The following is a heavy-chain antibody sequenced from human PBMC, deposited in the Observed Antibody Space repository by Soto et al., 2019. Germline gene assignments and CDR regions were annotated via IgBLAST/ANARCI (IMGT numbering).Heavy chain of an antibody. J-gene: IGHJ3*02. CDR2: ISYDGSNK. V-gene: IGHV3-30-3*01. CDR1: GFTFSSYA. Sequence: QVQLVESGGGVVQPGRSLRLSCAASGFTFSSYAMHWVRQAPGKGLEWVAVISYDGSNKYYADSVKGRFTIPRDNSKNTLYLQMNSLRAEDTAVYYCARATVMGAFDIWGQGTMVTVSS. D-gene: IGHD4-17*01. CDR3: ARATVMGAFDI.